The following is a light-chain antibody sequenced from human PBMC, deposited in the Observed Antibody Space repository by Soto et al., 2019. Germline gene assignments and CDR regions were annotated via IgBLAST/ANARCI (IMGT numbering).Light chain of an antibody. V-gene: IGKV3-20*01. CDR1: QSVSSSY. CDR3: QQYGSASWT. CDR2: GAS. J-gene: IGKJ1*01. Sequence: EIVLTQSPGTLSLSPGERATLSCRASQSVSSSYLAWYQHKPGQAPRLLIYGASSRATGIPDRFSGSGSGTDFTLTISRLEPEDFAVEYCQQYGSASWTFGQGTKVDVK.